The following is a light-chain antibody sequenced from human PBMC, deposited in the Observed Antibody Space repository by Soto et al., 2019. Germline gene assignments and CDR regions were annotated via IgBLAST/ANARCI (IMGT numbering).Light chain of an antibody. CDR2: EVT. J-gene: IGLJ2*01. CDR1: SGDIGSYTY. V-gene: IGLV2-14*01. CDR3: SSYTTNSPPVV. Sequence: QAVVTQPPSVSGAPGQTITISCTGTSGDIGSYTYVSWYQQYPGKAPKLLISEVTNRPSGVSNRFSGSKSGNTASLTISGLQAEDEAHYYCSSYTTNSPPVVFGGGTKLTVL.